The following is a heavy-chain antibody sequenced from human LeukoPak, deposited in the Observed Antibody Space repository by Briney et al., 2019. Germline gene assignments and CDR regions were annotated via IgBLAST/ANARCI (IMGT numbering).Heavy chain of an antibody. CDR3: ARGPKYSRGWHYPYFGIDV. V-gene: IGHV3-30*04. CDR2: IPYDESTT. D-gene: IGHD6-19*01. J-gene: IGHJ6*02. CDR1: GLVFSAYS. Sequence: GRSLRLSCAASGLVFSAYSLHWVRQAPGKGLEWVALIPYDESTTFYADSVRGRFTISRDNPKNTLYLQMNDLRPEDTAVYYCARGPKYSRGWHYPYFGIDVWGQGTTVTVSS.